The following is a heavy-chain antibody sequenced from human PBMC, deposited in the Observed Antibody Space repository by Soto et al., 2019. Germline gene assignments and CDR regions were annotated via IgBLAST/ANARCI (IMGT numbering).Heavy chain of an antibody. V-gene: IGHV5-10-1*03. J-gene: IGHJ4*02. CDR3: ARRTGNTMDFDY. Sequence: EVQLEQSGAEVKKSGESLRISCKASGYNFNNYWISWVRQLPGKGLEWMGRIDPGDSFTNYSPSFQGHVTISVDKSSSTTYLQWGSLKASDTAMYFCARRTGNTMDFDYWGQGTQITVSS. CDR1: GYNFNNYW. D-gene: IGHD1-7*01. CDR2: IDPGDSFT.